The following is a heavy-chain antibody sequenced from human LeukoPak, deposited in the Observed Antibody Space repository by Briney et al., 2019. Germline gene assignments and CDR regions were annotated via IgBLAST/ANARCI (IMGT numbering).Heavy chain of an antibody. Sequence: GGSLRLSCAASGFNFSSYWMHWVRQAPGKGLVWVSRINSDGSSTSYADSVKGRFTISRDNAKNTLYLQMNSLRAEDTAVYYCARVGYISSWYVDYWGQGTLVTVSS. CDR3: ARVGYISSWYVDY. D-gene: IGHD6-13*01. CDR2: INSDGSST. CDR1: GFNFSSYW. V-gene: IGHV3-74*01. J-gene: IGHJ4*02.